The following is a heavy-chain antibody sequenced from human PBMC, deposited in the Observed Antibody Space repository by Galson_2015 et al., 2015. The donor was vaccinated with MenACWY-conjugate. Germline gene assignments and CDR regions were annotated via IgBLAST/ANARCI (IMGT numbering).Heavy chain of an antibody. CDR2: ISPGDSNA. CDR3: ARHPPGGRGMDV. J-gene: IGHJ6*02. V-gene: IGHV5-51*01. Sequence: QSGAEVKKPGESLKISCKASGYIFTTYWIAWVRQMPGKGPGWMGLISPGDSNARYSPSFQGQVTISADKSISTAYLQWSSLKASDTAMYYCARHPPGGRGMDVWGQGTTVTVSS. CDR1: GYIFTTYW. D-gene: IGHD1-26*01.